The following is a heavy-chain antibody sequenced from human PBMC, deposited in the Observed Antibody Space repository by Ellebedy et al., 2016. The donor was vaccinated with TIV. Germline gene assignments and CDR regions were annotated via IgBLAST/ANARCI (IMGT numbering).Heavy chain of an antibody. J-gene: IGHJ4*02. D-gene: IGHD4-23*01. CDR3: AKDPFGGNSGGWFDY. Sequence: GGSLRLSCAASGFTLTGHAMSWVRQAPGKGLEWISVITGSGGTTHYADPVKGRFTISRDNSQNTLYLQMNSLRAEDTAVYYCAKDPFGGNSGGWFDYWGQGTLVTVSS. CDR1: GFTLTGHA. CDR2: ITGSGGTT. V-gene: IGHV3-23*01.